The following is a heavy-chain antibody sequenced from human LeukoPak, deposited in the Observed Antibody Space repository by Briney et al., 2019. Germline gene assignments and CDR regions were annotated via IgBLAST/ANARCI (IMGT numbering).Heavy chain of an antibody. V-gene: IGHV1-2*02. J-gene: IGHJ1*01. CDR1: GYTFTDYY. Sequence: ASVKVSCKASGYTFTDYYMHWVRQAPGQGLEWMGCINPNSGGTNYAQKFQGRVTMTRDTSISTAYMELSRLKSDDTAVYYCARGSFSADAPLVLDYFHHWGQGTLVTVSS. CDR2: INPNSGGT. D-gene: IGHD5-18*01. CDR3: ARGSFSADAPLVLDYFHH.